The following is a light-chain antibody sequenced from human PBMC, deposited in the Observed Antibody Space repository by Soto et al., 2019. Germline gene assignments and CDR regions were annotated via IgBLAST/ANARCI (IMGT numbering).Light chain of an antibody. V-gene: IGKV3-15*01. CDR1: QSVNSN. CDR2: GAS. J-gene: IGKJ1*01. Sequence: EIVMTQSPATLSVSPGERATLSCRASQSVNSNLAWYQHKPGQAPRLLIYGASTRATGIPARFGGSGSGTEFTLTISSLQSEDFAVYYCQQYKDWPLWTFGQGTKVEIK. CDR3: QQYKDWPLWT.